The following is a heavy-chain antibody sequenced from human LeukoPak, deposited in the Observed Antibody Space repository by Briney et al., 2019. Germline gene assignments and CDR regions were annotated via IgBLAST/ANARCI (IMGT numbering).Heavy chain of an antibody. J-gene: IGHJ4*02. V-gene: IGHV3-9*03. CDR1: GFTFDDYA. CDR2: ISWNSGSI. Sequence: GRSLRLSCAASGFTFDDYAMHWVRQAPGKGLEWVSGISWNSGSIGYADSVKGRFTISRDNAKNSLYLQMNSLRAEDMALYYCAKDWGAAAGEIDYWGQGTLVTVSS. D-gene: IGHD6-13*01. CDR3: AKDWGAAAGEIDY.